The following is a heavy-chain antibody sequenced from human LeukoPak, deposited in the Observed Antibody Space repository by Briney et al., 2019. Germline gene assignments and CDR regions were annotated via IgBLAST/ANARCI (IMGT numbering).Heavy chain of an antibody. V-gene: IGHV3-30*04. CDR2: MVYDGRHE. Sequence: SLRLSCAASGFTFSSYAMHWVRQAPGKGLEWVAVMVYDGRHELYADSVKGRFTISRDNSKNTLYLQMNSLRAEDTAVYYCARAYCSGGSCYGYYYYYPGMVVWGQGTTVTVSS. D-gene: IGHD2-15*01. CDR3: ARAYCSGGSCYGYYYYYPGMVV. J-gene: IGHJ6*02. CDR1: GFTFSSYA.